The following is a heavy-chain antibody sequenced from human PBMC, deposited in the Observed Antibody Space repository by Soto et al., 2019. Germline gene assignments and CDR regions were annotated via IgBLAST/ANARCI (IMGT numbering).Heavy chain of an antibody. CDR2: INPNSGGT. Sequence: ASVKVSCKASGYTFTGYYMHWVRQAPGQGLEWMGWINPNSGGTNYAQKFQGWVTMTRDTSISTAYMELSRLRSDDTAAYYWARGAEDCSSTSCPGFYYYYGMDVWGQGTTVTVSS. D-gene: IGHD2-2*01. V-gene: IGHV1-2*04. J-gene: IGHJ6*02. CDR1: GYTFTGYY. CDR3: ARGAEDCSSTSCPGFYYYYGMDV.